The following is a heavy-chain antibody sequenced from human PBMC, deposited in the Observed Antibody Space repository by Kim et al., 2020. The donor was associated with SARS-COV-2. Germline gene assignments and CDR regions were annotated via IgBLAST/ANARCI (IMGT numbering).Heavy chain of an antibody. CDR3: ARYDFWSGYGDLDY. Sequence: SPSFQGHVTISADKSISTAYLQWSSLKASDTAMYYCARYDFWSGYGDLDYWGQGTLVTVSS. J-gene: IGHJ4*02. V-gene: IGHV5-10-1*01. D-gene: IGHD3-3*01.